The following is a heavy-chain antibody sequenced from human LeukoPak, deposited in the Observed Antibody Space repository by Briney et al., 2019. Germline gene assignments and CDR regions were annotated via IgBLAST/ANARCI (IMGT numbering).Heavy chain of an antibody. J-gene: IGHJ6*02. CDR3: ARAVDYYYYGMDV. D-gene: IGHD5-24*01. Sequence: GESLKISCKRSGYSFTSYWIGWVRQMPGKGLEWMGIIYPGDSDTRYSPSFQGQVTISADKSISTAYLQWSSLKASDTAMYYCARAVDYYYYGMDVWGQGTTVTVSS. V-gene: IGHV5-51*01. CDR2: IYPGDSDT. CDR1: GYSFTSYW.